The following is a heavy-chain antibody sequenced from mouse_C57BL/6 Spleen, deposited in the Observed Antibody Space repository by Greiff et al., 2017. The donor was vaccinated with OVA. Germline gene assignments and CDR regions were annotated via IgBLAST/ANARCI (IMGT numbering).Heavy chain of an antibody. J-gene: IGHJ1*03. CDR3: TRGSTALRYFDV. CDR1: GYTLTDYE. Sequence: QVQLQQSGAELVRPGASVTLSCKASGYTLTDYEMHWVKQTPVHGLEWIGAIDPETGGTASNQTFKGKVILTADKSTSTAYMELRSLTSEDSAVYYWTRGSTALRYFDVWGTGTAVTVAS. V-gene: IGHV1-15*01. D-gene: IGHD2-1*01. CDR2: IDPETGGT.